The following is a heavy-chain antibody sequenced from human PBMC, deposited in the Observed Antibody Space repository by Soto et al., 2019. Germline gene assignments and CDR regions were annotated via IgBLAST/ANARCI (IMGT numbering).Heavy chain of an antibody. V-gene: IGHV3-30*03. Sequence: QVQLVESGGGVVQPGRSLRLSCAASGFTFSSYGMHWVRQAPGKGLEWVAVISYDGSNKYYVDSVKGRFTISRDNSKNTLSLQMNSLRAEDTAVYYCASTSFDYWGQGTLVTFSS. CDR1: GFTFSSYG. J-gene: IGHJ4*02. CDR2: ISYDGSNK. CDR3: ASTSFDY.